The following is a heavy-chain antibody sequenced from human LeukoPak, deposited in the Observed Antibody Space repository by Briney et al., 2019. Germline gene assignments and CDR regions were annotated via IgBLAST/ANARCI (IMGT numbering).Heavy chain of an antibody. CDR3: AGGAAAGNEFDY. D-gene: IGHD6-13*01. CDR2: IYTSGST. J-gene: IGHJ4*02. Sequence: SETLSLTCTVSGGSISNYYWSWIRQPAGKGLEWIGRIYTSGSTNYNPSLKSRVTISVDKSKNQFSLKLSSVTAADTAVYYCAGGAAAGNEFDYWGQGTLVTVSS. V-gene: IGHV4-4*07. CDR1: GGSISNYY.